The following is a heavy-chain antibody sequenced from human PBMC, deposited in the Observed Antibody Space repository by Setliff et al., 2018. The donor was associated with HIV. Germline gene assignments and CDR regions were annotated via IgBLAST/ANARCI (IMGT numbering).Heavy chain of an antibody. J-gene: IGHJ5*02. Sequence: SETLSLTCTVSGGSIGSYYWSWIRQPAGKGLEWIGHIYISGSTNYNPSFNSRVTMSVDTSKNQFSLRLTSVTAADMAMYHCARDRSSGWSKDWFDTWGQGILVTVSS. CDR1: GGSIGSYY. CDR3: ARDRSSGWSKDWFDT. V-gene: IGHV4-4*07. D-gene: IGHD6-19*01. CDR2: IYISGST.